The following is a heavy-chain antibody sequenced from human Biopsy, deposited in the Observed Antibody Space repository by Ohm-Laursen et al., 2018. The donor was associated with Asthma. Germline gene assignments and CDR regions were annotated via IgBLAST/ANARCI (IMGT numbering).Heavy chain of an antibody. CDR1: GYLFTDYY. CDR2: IEPNRGGT. CDR3: ARIKIRIGAGTDRYFDL. Sequence: ASANPYCQASGYLFTDYYVYWVRQPPGPGLEWIGRIEPNRGGTNYAHKFPGRAAMTRDTSVNTAFMVLSRLRSDDTAVYYCARIKIRIGAGTDRYFDLWGRGTLVTVSS. D-gene: IGHD3-16*01. J-gene: IGHJ2*01. V-gene: IGHV1-2*06.